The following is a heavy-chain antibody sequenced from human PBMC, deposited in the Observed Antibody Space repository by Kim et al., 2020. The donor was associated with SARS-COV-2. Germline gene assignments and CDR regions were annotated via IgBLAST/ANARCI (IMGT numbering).Heavy chain of an antibody. V-gene: IGHV4-59*01. CDR2: IYYTGST. CDR3: ARGVSPVVAAN. Sequence: SETLSLTCTVSGGSITYFYWSWVRQPPGKGLEWIGYIYYTGSTNYNPSLESRVTISVDTSNNQFSLKLSSVTAAVTAVYFCARGVSPVVAANWGQGTLVTVSS. J-gene: IGHJ4*02. D-gene: IGHD2-15*01. CDR1: GGSITYFY.